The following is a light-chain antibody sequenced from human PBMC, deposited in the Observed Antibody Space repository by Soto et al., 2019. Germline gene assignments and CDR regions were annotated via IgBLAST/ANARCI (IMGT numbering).Light chain of an antibody. V-gene: IGLV2-14*03. CDR2: DVA. Sequence: QSVLTQPASVSDSPGQSITISCTGTSSDVGGSNFVPWYQQHPGKPPQLIIYDVANRPSGVSNRFSGSKSGSTASLIISRLQTEDAADYYCVSYTSSTTYVFGTGTKVTVL. CDR1: SSDVGGSNF. J-gene: IGLJ1*01. CDR3: VSYTSSTTYV.